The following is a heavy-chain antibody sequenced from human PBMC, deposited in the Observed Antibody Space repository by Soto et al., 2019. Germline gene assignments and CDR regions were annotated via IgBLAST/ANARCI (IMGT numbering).Heavy chain of an antibody. D-gene: IGHD3-3*01. CDR2: IIPIFGTA. V-gene: IGHV1-69*13. CDR3: ARDPLITIFGVVSLMNWFDP. Sequence: SVKVSCKASGGTFSSYAISWVRQAPGQGLEWMGGIIPIFGTANYAQKFQGRVTITADESTSTAYMELSSLRSEDTAVYYCARDPLITIFGVVSLMNWFDPWGQGTLVTVSS. J-gene: IGHJ5*02. CDR1: GGTFSSYA.